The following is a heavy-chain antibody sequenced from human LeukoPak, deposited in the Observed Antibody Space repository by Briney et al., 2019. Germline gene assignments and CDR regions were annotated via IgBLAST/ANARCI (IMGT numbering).Heavy chain of an antibody. CDR2: IYHSGST. J-gene: IGHJ3*02. CDR3: ARVIFLERWRDNAFDI. Sequence: PSETLSLTCTVSGGSISSGGYYWSWIRQPPGKGLEWIGYIYHSGSTYYNPSLKSRVTISVDRSKNQFSLKLSSVTAADTAVYYCARVIFLERWRDNAFDIWGQGTMVTVSS. V-gene: IGHV4-30-2*01. D-gene: IGHD3-3*01. CDR1: GGSISSGGYY.